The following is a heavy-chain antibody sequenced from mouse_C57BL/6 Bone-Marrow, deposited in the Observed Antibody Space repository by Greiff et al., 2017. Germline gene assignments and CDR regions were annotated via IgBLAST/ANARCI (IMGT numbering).Heavy chain of an antibody. V-gene: IGHV3-6*01. CDR1: GYSITSGYY. D-gene: IGHD4-1*01. CDR3: ARDETGRAMDY. Sequence: EVHLVESGPGLVKPSQSLSLTCSVTGYSITSGYYWNWIRQFPGNKLEWMGYISYDGSNNYNPSLKNRISITRDTSKNQFFLKLNSVTTEDTATYYCARDETGRAMDYWGQGTSVTVSS. J-gene: IGHJ4*01. CDR2: ISYDGSN.